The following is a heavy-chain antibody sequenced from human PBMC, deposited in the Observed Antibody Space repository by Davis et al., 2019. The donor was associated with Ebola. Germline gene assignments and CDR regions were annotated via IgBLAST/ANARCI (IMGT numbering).Heavy chain of an antibody. CDR2: TYTGDKT. Sequence: PGGSLRLSCRVSGFDFSTYAMTWVRQAPGKGLEWVSVTYTGDKTYYPDPVKGRFTIFRDNSRNTLYLQMNSLRAEDTAVYYCARDPSSYDSAGWGFWGQGTLVTVSS. V-gene: IGHV3-53*01. CDR3: ARDPSSYDSAGWGF. D-gene: IGHD3-22*01. CDR1: GFDFSTYA. J-gene: IGHJ4*02.